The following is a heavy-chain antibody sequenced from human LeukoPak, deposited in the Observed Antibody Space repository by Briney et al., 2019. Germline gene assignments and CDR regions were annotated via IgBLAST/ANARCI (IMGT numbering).Heavy chain of an antibody. V-gene: IGHV4-4*02. CDR2: ICLDGRI. D-gene: IGHD2-15*01. CDR3: ASQGGLRNGF. Sequence: SETLSLTCGVSGGSITTRDCWCWVRQPPGEGLEWIGEICLDGRIHYTASLKSRVSISMDRSKAQFSLNLISVTAADTAMYFCASQGGLRNGFWGQGILVTVSS. CDR1: GGSITTRDC. J-gene: IGHJ1*01.